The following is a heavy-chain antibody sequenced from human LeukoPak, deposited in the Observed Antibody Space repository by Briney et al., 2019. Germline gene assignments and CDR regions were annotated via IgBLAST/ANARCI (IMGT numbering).Heavy chain of an antibody. CDR2: LSGSGITT. V-gene: IGHV3-23*01. CDR3: AKGIYSSGWSYFDY. CDR1: GFTFSNSA. Sequence: GGSLRLSCAASGFTFSNSAMSWVRQAPGKGLEWVSTLSGSGITTYYADSVKGRFTISRDNSKDTLYLQMNSLRAEDTAVYYCAKGIYSSGWSYFDYWGHGTLVTVSS. D-gene: IGHD6-19*01. J-gene: IGHJ4*01.